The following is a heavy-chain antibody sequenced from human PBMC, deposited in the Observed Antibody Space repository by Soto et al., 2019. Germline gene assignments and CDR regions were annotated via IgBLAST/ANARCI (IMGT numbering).Heavy chain of an antibody. CDR3: ARGAAVAAKGVSWFDP. V-gene: IGHV1-2*04. CDR1: GYTFTGYY. CDR2: INPNSGGT. J-gene: IGHJ5*02. Sequence: ASVKVSYKASGYTFTGYYMHWVRQAPGQGLEWMGWINPNSGGTNYAQKFQGWVTMTRDTSISTAYMELSRLRSDDTAVYYCARGAAVAAKGVSWFDPWGQGTLVTVSS. D-gene: IGHD6-19*01.